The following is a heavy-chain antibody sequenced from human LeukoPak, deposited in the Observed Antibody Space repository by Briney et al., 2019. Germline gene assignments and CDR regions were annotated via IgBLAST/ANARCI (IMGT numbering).Heavy chain of an antibody. CDR1: GFTFSSHC. V-gene: IGHV3-21*01. CDR2: ISTSSSFI. D-gene: IGHD3-3*01. J-gene: IGHJ6*03. Sequence: GGSLRLSCSASGFTFSSHCMNWVRQTPGKGLEWVSSISTSSSFIYYADSVKGRFTISGDNAKSSLYLQMNSLRAEGTAVYYCARNYDFWSSPQGYMDVWGKGTTVTVSS. CDR3: ARNYDFWSSPQGYMDV.